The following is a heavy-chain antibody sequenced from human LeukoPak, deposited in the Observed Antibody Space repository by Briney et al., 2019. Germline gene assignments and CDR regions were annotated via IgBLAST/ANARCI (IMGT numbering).Heavy chain of an antibody. D-gene: IGHD5/OR15-5a*01. CDR1: GFTFSSYA. J-gene: IGHJ4*02. CDR3: ARDLPHLPDY. V-gene: IGHV3-48*04. CDR2: ISSSGSTI. Sequence: GGSLRLSCAASGFTFSSYAMSWVRQAPGKGLEWVSYISSSGSTIYYADSVKGRFTISRDNAKNSLYLQMNSLRAEDTAVYYCARDLPHLPDYWGQGTLVTVSS.